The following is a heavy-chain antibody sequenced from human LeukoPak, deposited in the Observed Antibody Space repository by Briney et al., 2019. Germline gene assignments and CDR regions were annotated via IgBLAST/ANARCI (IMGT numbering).Heavy chain of an antibody. CDR2: ISGSGGST. Sequence: GGSLRLSCAASGFTFSSYAMSWVRQAPGKRLEWVSAISGSGGSTYYADSVKGRFTISRDNSKNTLYLQMNSLRAEDTAVYYCAKELRYTWGTGITMIAGAFDIWGQGTMVTVSS. CDR1: GFTFSSYA. D-gene: IGHD3-22*01. J-gene: IGHJ3*02. CDR3: AKELRYTWGTGITMIAGAFDI. V-gene: IGHV3-23*01.